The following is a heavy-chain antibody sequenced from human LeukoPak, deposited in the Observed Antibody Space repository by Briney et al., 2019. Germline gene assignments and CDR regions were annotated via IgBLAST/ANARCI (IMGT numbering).Heavy chain of an antibody. CDR3: AREPRQQLVRGYFDY. Sequence: GASVKVSCKASGYTFTSYYMHWVRQAPGQGLEWMGIINPSGGSTSYAQKFQGRVTMTRDTSTSTVYMELSSLRSEDTAVYYCAREPRQQLVRGYFDYWGQGTLVTVSS. D-gene: IGHD6-13*01. V-gene: IGHV1-46*01. CDR1: GYTFTSYY. J-gene: IGHJ4*02. CDR2: INPSGGST.